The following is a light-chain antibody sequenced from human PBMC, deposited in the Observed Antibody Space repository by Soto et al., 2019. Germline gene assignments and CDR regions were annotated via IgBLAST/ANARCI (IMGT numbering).Light chain of an antibody. Sequence: DIQMTQSPSSLSASVGDRVTITYRASQSISSYLNWYQQKPGKAPKLLIYAASSLQSGVPSRFSGSGSGTDFTLTISSLQPEDFATYYCQQSSEATWTFGQGTKVEIK. CDR3: QQSSEATWT. CDR1: QSISSY. V-gene: IGKV1-39*01. J-gene: IGKJ1*01. CDR2: AAS.